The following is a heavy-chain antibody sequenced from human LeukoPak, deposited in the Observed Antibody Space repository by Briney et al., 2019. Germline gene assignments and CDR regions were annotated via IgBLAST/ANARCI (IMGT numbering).Heavy chain of an antibody. CDR3: AGTSTVTVYYYMDV. Sequence: PSETLSLTCTVSGGSISSGGYYWSWIRQHPGKGLEWIGYIYYSGSTYYNPSLKSRVTISVDTSKNQFSLKLSSVTAADTAVHYCAGTSTVTVYYYMDVWGKGTTVTVSS. V-gene: IGHV4-31*03. D-gene: IGHD4-11*01. CDR2: IYYSGST. J-gene: IGHJ6*03. CDR1: GGSISSGGYY.